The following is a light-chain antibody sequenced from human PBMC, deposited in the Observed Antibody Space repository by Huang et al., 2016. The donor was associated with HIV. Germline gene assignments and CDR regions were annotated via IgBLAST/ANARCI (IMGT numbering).Light chain of an antibody. V-gene: IGKV1-5*03. Sequence: DFQMTQSPSTLSASVGDRVTITCRASQSIGSWLAWYQQKPGKAPKLLIYQASTLESGVPLRFSGSGSGTEFTLTISSLQPDDFATYYCQQYNSYSWTFGQGTKVEIK. CDR3: QQYNSYSWT. J-gene: IGKJ1*01. CDR1: QSIGSW. CDR2: QAS.